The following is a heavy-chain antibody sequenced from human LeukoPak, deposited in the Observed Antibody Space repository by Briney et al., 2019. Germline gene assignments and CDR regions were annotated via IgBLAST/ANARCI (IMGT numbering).Heavy chain of an antibody. V-gene: IGHV3-23*01. Sequence: GGSLRLSCAASGFTFSTYAMSWVRQAPGKGLEWVSGISGSGGSTDYADSVKGRFTISRDNSKNTLYLQMNSLRAEDTAVYYCAKGVNYFVLEYWGQGTLVTISS. CDR1: GFTFSTYA. CDR3: AKGVNYFVLEY. CDR2: ISGSGGST. D-gene: IGHD3-10*02. J-gene: IGHJ4*02.